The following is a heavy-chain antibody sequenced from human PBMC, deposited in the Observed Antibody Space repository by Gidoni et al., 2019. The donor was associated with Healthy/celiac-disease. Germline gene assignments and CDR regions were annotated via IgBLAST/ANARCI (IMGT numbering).Heavy chain of an antibody. V-gene: IGHV4-59*01. CDR1: GGSISSYY. D-gene: IGHD4-17*01. CDR2: IYYSGST. Sequence: QVQLQESGPGLVKPAETLSLTCTVSGGSISSYYWSWIRQPPGKGLEWIGYIYYSGSTNYNPSLKSRVTISVDTSKNQFSLKLSSVTAADTAVYYCAGFFDYGDDYYYYYGMDVWGQGTTVTVSS. J-gene: IGHJ6*02. CDR3: AGFFDYGDDYYYYYGMDV.